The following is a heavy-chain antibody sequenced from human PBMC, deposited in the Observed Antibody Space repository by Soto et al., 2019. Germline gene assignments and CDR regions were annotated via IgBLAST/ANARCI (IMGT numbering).Heavy chain of an antibody. J-gene: IGHJ4*02. CDR2: IWYDGSNK. V-gene: IGHV3-33*01. Sequence: QPGGSLRLSCAASGFTFSSYGMHWVRQAPGKGLEWVAVIWYDGSNKYYADSVKGRFTISRDNSKNTLYLQMNSLRAEDTAVYYCARDTPSPSSLIVGATHFDYWGQGTLVTVSS. CDR1: GFTFSSYG. CDR3: ARDTPSPSSLIVGATHFDY. D-gene: IGHD1-26*01.